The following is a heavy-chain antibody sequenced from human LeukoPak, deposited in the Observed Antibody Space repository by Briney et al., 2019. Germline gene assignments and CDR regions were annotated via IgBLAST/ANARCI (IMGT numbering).Heavy chain of an antibody. J-gene: IGHJ4*02. CDR3: AKSRTRSSWIDY. D-gene: IGHD6-13*01. CDR2: ISGSGGST. CDR1: GFTFSSYA. Sequence: GASLRLSCAASGFTFSSYAMSWARQAPGKGLEWVSAISGSGGSTYYADSVKGRFTISRDNSKNTLYLQMNSLRAEDTAVYYCAKSRTRSSWIDYWGQGTLVTVSS. V-gene: IGHV3-23*01.